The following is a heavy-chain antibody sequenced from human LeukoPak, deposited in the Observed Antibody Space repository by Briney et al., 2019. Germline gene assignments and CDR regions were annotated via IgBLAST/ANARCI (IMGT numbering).Heavy chain of an antibody. J-gene: IGHJ4*02. D-gene: IGHD5-18*01. V-gene: IGHV1-2*02. CDR2: INPNSGGT. CDR1: GYTFTGYY. Sequence: ASVKVSCKASGYTFTGYYMHWVRQAPGQGLEWMGWINPNSGGTNYAQKFQGRVTMTRDTSISTAYMELSRLRSDDTAVYYCARDWVDTAMVTEDLFDYWGQGTLSPSPQ. CDR3: ARDWVDTAMVTEDLFDY.